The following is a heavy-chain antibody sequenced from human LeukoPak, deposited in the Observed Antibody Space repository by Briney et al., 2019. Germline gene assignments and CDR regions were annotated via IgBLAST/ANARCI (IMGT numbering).Heavy chain of an antibody. Sequence: PSETLSLTCTVSGGSISSYYWSWVRQAPGKGLEWVSAISGSGGSTYYADSVKGRFTISRDNSKNTLYLQMNSLRAEDTAVYYCAKGSRYFDWLSSMVAFDIWGQGTMVTVSS. CDR2: ISGSGGST. CDR3: AKGSRYFDWLSSMVAFDI. V-gene: IGHV3-23*01. CDR1: GGSISSYY. J-gene: IGHJ3*02. D-gene: IGHD3-9*01.